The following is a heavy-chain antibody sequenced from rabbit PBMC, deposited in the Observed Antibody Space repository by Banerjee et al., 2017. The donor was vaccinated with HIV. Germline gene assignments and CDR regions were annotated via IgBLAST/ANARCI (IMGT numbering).Heavy chain of an antibody. CDR2: IAGSSSGFT. CDR1: GFSFSSNW. V-gene: IGHV1S45*01. D-gene: IGHD7-1*01. Sequence: LEESGGGLVKPGGTLTLTCTVSGFSFSSNWIYWVRQAPGKGLEWISCIAGSSSGFTYSATWATGRFTISKTSSTTVTLQMTSLTVADTATYFCARDTGTSFSSYGMDLWGPGTLVTVS. CDR3: ARDTGTSFSSYGMDL. J-gene: IGHJ6*01.